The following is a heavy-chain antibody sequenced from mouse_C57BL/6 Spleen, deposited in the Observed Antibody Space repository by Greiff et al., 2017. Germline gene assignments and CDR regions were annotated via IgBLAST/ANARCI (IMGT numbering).Heavy chain of an antibody. V-gene: IGHV5-16*01. J-gene: IGHJ2*01. D-gene: IGHD3-2*02. CDR3: ARGGAAQAYFDY. CDR1: GFTFSDYY. CDR2: INYDGSST. Sequence: EVKLMESEGGLVQPGSSMKLSCTASGFTFSDYYMAWVRQVPEKGLEWVANINYDGSSTYYLDSLKSRFIISRENAKNILYLQMSSLKSEDTATYYCARGGAAQAYFDYWGQGTTLTVSS.